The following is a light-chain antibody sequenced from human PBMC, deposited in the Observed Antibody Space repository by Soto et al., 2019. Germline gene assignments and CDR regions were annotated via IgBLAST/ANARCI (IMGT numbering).Light chain of an antibody. CDR1: SSDVGSYDY. Sequence: QSALTQPPSASGSPGKSVTISCTGPSSDVGSYDYVSWYQQHPGKAPKLMIYEVSKRPSGVPDRFSGYKSGNTASLTVSGLQAEDEADYYCSSSAGSNNGGVFGGGTKLTVL. CDR3: SSSAGSNNGGV. V-gene: IGLV2-8*01. CDR2: EVS. J-gene: IGLJ3*02.